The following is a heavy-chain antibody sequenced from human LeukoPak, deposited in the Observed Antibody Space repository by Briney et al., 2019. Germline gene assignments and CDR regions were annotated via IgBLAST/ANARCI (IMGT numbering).Heavy chain of an antibody. D-gene: IGHD6-13*01. Sequence: SETLSLTCTVSGGSISSYYWGWIRQPPGKGLEWIGSVHHSGNTYYNPSLTSRVTISLDTSKSHLSLKMDSVTAADTAVYYCARVDLWQQPNWYFDLWGRGTLVTVFS. CDR2: VHHSGNT. V-gene: IGHV4-38-2*02. CDR1: GGSISSYY. J-gene: IGHJ2*01. CDR3: ARVDLWQQPNWYFDL.